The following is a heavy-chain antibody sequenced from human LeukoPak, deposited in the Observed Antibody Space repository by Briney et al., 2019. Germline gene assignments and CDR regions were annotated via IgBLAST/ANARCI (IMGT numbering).Heavy chain of an antibody. J-gene: IGHJ4*02. CDR2: ISGSGGST. Sequence: PGGSLRLSCAASGFTFSSYAMSWVRQAPGKGLEWVSAISGSGGSTYYADSVKGRFTISRDDSKNTLYLQMNSLRAEDTAVYYCSTDPRSWWLGYWGQGTLVTVSS. V-gene: IGHV3-23*01. CDR1: GFTFSSYA. D-gene: IGHD6-13*01. CDR3: STDPRSWWLGY.